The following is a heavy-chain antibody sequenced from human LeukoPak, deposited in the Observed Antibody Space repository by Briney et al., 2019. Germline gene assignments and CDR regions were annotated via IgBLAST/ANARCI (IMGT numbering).Heavy chain of an antibody. CDR2: VIPIFGIR. D-gene: IGHD2-8*01. CDR3: AAGYAGCERY. V-gene: IGHV1-69*02. J-gene: IGHJ4*02. CDR1: EGTFTNYT. Sequence: ASVNVSCKASEGTFTNYTISWVRQAPGQGLEWMGRVIPIFGIRNYVQKFQGRVTIAADKSTGTAYMELSRLRSDDTAVYYCAAGYAGCERYWGQGTLVTVSS.